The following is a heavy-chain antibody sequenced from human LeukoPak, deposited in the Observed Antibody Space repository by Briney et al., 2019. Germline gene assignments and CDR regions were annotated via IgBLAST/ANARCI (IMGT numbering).Heavy chain of an antibody. Sequence: GGSLRLSCAASGFTFSSYGMHWVRQAPGKGLEWVAVISYDGSNKYYADSVKGRFTISRDNSKNTLYLQMNSLRAEDTALYYCAREGPAAAGSDDAFDIWGQGTMVTVSS. D-gene: IGHD6-13*01. V-gene: IGHV3-30*03. J-gene: IGHJ3*02. CDR1: GFTFSSYG. CDR2: ISYDGSNK. CDR3: AREGPAAAGSDDAFDI.